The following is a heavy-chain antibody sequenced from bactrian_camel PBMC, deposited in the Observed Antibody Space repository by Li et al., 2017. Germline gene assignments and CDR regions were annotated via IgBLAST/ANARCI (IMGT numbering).Heavy chain of an antibody. J-gene: IGHJ4*01. CDR2: IYTDNGHT. D-gene: IGHD1*01. CDR1: GFTSSSYY. V-gene: IGHV3S6*01. Sequence: HVQLVESGGGLVQPGGSLRLSCAVNGFTSSSYYIYWVRQAPGKEREGIATIYTDNGHTYYVDSVKGRFTISRDSAKNTLYLQMDNLKQEDTAMYYCAADRGSFCAWYDAGTYIGKGLFNYWGQGTQVTVS. CDR3: AADRGSFCAWYDAGTYIGKGLFNY.